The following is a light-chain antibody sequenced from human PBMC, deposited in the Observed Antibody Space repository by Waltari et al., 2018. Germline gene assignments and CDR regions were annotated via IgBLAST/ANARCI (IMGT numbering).Light chain of an antibody. V-gene: IGKV1-39*01. Sequence: DIQMTPSPSSLSASVGDRVTIACRASQTINNYLSWYRQKVGKAPELLLYDTSTLQTGVPSRFSGSGSGTEFTLTISSLQPEDFAVYYCQQTNNFLGITFGQGTRLEIK. J-gene: IGKJ5*01. CDR1: QTINNY. CDR3: QQTNNFLGIT. CDR2: DTS.